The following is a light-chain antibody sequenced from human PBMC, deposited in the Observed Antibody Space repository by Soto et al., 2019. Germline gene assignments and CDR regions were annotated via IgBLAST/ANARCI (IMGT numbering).Light chain of an antibody. J-gene: IGLJ2*01. V-gene: IGLV4-69*01. Sequence: QHVLTQSPSASASLGASVKLTCTLSSGHSSYAIAWHQQQPEKGPRYLMKLNSDGSHSKGDGIPDRFSGSSSGAERYLTISSLQSEDEADYYCQTWGTGPYVVFGGGTKVTVL. CDR2: LNSDGSH. CDR3: QTWGTGPYVV. CDR1: SGHSSYA.